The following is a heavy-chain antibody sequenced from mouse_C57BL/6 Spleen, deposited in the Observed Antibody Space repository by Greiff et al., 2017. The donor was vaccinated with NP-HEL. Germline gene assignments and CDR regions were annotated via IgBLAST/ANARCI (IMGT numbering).Heavy chain of an antibody. Sequence: QVQLQQPGAELVMPGASVKLSCKASGYTFTSYWMHWVKQRPGQGLEWIGEIDPSDSYTNYNQKFKGKSTLTVDKSSSTADMQLSSLTSEDSAVYYCAIYGNYGYWGQGTTLTVSS. CDR2: IDPSDSYT. CDR1: GYTFTSYW. D-gene: IGHD2-1*01. V-gene: IGHV1-69*01. J-gene: IGHJ2*01. CDR3: AIYGNYGY.